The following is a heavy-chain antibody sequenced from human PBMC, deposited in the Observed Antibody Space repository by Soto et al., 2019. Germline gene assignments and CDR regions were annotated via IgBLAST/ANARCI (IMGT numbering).Heavy chain of an antibody. CDR2: IRSKAYGGTT. V-gene: IGHV3-49*03. CDR1: GLTCGDYA. Sequence: SLRLSCTASGLTCGDYAMSWFRQATGKGLEWVGFIRSKAYGGTTEYAASVKGRFTISRDDSKSIAYLQMNSLKTEDTAVYYCTRDTKTYYDFWSGYPNWFDPWGQGTLVTVSS. CDR3: TRDTKTYYDFWSGYPNWFDP. D-gene: IGHD3-3*01. J-gene: IGHJ5*02.